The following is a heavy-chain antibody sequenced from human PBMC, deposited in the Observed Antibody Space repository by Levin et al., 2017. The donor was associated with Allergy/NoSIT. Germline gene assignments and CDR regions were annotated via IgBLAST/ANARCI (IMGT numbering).Heavy chain of an antibody. CDR3: ARGGTGLDDAFDI. CDR2: ISYDGSNK. V-gene: IGHV3-30-3*01. D-gene: IGHD1-1*01. CDR1: GFTFSSYA. Sequence: GGSLRLSCAASGFTFSSYAMHWVRQAPGKGLEWVAVISYDGSNKYYADSVKGRFTISRDNSKNTLYLQMNSLRAEDTAVYYCARGGTGLDDAFDIWGQGTMVTVSS. J-gene: IGHJ3*02.